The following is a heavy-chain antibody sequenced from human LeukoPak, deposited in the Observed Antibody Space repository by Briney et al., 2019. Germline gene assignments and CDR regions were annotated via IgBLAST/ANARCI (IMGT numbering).Heavy chain of an antibody. V-gene: IGHV3-30*02. CDR3: AKDYSGWLNDAFDI. Sequence: GGSLRLSCAASGFTFSSYGMHWVRQAPGKGLEWVAFIRDDGSNKYYADSLKGRFTISRDNYKNTLYLQMNGLRAEDTAVYYCAKDYSGWLNDAFDIWGQGTMVTVSS. D-gene: IGHD5-12*01. J-gene: IGHJ3*02. CDR2: IRDDGSNK. CDR1: GFTFSSYG.